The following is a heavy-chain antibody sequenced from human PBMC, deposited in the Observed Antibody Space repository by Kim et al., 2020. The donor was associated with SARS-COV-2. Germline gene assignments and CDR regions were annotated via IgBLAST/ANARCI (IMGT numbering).Heavy chain of an antibody. Sequence: SETLSLTCTVPGGSISSSSYYWGWIRQPPGKGLEWIGSIYYSGSTYYNPSLKSRVTLPVDTSKNQFSLKLSSVPAADTAGYYCARHTVRGASTKGPSFFPLAPSSKSTSGGTAALGCLVKEYF. J-gene: IGHJ1*01. CDR2: IYYSGST. V-gene: IGHV4-39*01. D-gene: IGHD2-2*01. CDR1: GGSISSSSYY. CDR3: ARHTVRGASTKGPSFFPLAPSSKSTSGGTAALGCLVKEYF.